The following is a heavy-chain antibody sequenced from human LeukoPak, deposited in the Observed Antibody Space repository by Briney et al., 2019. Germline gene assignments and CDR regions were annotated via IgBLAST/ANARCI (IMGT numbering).Heavy chain of an antibody. J-gene: IGHJ5*02. CDR1: GYTFTSYY. CDR2: INPSGGST. V-gene: IGHV1-46*01. Sequence: ASVKVSCKASGYTFTSYYMRWVRQAPGQGLEWMGIINPSGGSTSYAQKFQGRVTMTRDTSTSTVYMELSSLRSEDTAVYYCARTDSKNWFDPWGQGTLVTVSS. D-gene: IGHD6-13*01. CDR3: ARTDSKNWFDP.